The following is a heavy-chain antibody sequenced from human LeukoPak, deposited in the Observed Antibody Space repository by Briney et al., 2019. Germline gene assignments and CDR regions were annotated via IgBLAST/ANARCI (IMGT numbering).Heavy chain of an antibody. CDR3: ARSSTALGWFDP. Sequence: SETLSLTCTVSGGSISSGGYYWSWIRQHPGKGLEWIGYIYSSGSTYYNPSLKSRVTISVDTSMNQFSLKLSSVTAADTAVYYCARSSTALGWFDPWGQGTLVTVSS. CDR1: GGSISSGGYY. D-gene: IGHD1-1*01. J-gene: IGHJ5*02. V-gene: IGHV4-31*03. CDR2: IYSSGST.